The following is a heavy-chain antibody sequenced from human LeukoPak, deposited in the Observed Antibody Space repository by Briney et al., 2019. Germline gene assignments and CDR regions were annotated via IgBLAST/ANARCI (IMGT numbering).Heavy chain of an antibody. D-gene: IGHD3/OR15-3a*01. Sequence: PSETLSLSCAVSGGSISSYYWSWIRQPAGKGLEWIGYIYYSGSTNYNPSLKSRVTISVDTSKNQFSLKLSSVTAADTAVYYCARDRGTGIDYWGQGTLVTVSS. CDR2: IYYSGST. J-gene: IGHJ4*02. CDR3: ARDRGTGIDY. CDR1: GGSISSYY. V-gene: IGHV4-59*01.